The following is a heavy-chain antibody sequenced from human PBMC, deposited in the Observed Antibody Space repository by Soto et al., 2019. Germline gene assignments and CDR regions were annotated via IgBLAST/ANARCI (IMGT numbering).Heavy chain of an antibody. J-gene: IGHJ4*02. CDR2: IYYSGTT. Sequence: SETLSLTCTVSGGSISSYYWSWIRQPPGKGLEWIGYIYYSGTTNYKPSLKSRVTISVDTSRSQISLKVSSLTAADTAVYYCARGATVTQFDYWGRGTLVTVSS. CDR1: GGSISSYY. CDR3: ARGATVTQFDY. D-gene: IGHD4-17*01. V-gene: IGHV4-59*01.